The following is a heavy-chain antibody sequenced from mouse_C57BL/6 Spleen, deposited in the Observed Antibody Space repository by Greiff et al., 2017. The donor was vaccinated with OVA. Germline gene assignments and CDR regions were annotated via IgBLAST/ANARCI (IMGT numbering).Heavy chain of an antibody. V-gene: IGHV5-17*01. Sequence: EVNVVESGGGLVKPGGSLKLSCAASGFTFSDYGMHWVRQAPEKGLEWVAYISSGSSTIYYADTVKGRFTISRDNAKNTLFLQMTSLRSEDTAMYYCARHDYGTAMDYWGQGTSVTVSS. CDR2: ISSGSSTI. J-gene: IGHJ4*01. CDR1: GFTFSDYG. CDR3: ARHDYGTAMDY. D-gene: IGHD1-2*01.